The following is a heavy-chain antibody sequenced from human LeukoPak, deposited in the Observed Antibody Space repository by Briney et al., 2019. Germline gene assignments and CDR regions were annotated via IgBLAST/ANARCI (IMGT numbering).Heavy chain of an antibody. D-gene: IGHD2-2*01. CDR2: IYYSGST. CDR1: GGSISSYY. Sequence: SETLSLTCTVSGGSISSYYWSWIRQPPGKGLEWIGYIYYSGSTNYNPSLKSRVTISVDTSENQFSLKLSSVTAADTAVYYCARTALGYCSSTSCSYYYYYGMDVWGQGTTVTVSS. CDR3: ARTALGYCSSTSCSYYYYYGMDV. V-gene: IGHV4-59*08. J-gene: IGHJ6*02.